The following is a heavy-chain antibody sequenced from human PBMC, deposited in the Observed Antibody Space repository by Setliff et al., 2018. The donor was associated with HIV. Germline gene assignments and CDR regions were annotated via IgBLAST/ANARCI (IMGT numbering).Heavy chain of an antibody. CDR2: ISSSSSYI. D-gene: IGHD5-12*01. CDR3: ARFGAYGGYENYHYGMDV. CDR1: GFTFSSYS. Sequence: PGGSLRLSCAASGFTFSSYSMNWVRQAPGKGLEWVSSISSSSSYIYYADSVKGRLTISRDNAKNSLYLQMNSLRAEDTAVYYCARFGAYGGYENYHYGMDVWGQGTTVTVSS. J-gene: IGHJ6*02. V-gene: IGHV3-21*01.